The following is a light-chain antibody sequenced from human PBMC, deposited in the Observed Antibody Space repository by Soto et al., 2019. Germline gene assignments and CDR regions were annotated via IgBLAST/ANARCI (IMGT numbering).Light chain of an antibody. J-gene: IGLJ3*02. Sequence: QSALTQPPSASGSPGQSVTVSCTGTSSDVGGYNYVSWYQQHPGKAPKLMIYEVTKRPSGFPDRFSGSKAGNTASLTVSGLQAEDEADYYCTSYVGSYNWVFGGGTKLTVL. CDR1: SSDVGGYNY. V-gene: IGLV2-8*01. CDR2: EVT. CDR3: TSYVGSYNWV.